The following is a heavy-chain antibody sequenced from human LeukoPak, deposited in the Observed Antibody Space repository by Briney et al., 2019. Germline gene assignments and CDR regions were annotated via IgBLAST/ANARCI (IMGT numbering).Heavy chain of an antibody. D-gene: IGHD3-10*01. CDR1: GGSISSSSYY. V-gene: IGHV4-39*07. J-gene: IGHJ5*02. CDR2: IYYSGST. CDR3: AALPGDGWFSSWFDP. Sequence: KTSETLSLTCTVSGGSISSSSYYWGWIRQPPGKGLEWIGSIYYSGSTYYNPSLKSRVTISVDTSKNQFSLKLSSVTAADTAVYYCAALPGDGWFSSWFDPWGQGTLVTVSS.